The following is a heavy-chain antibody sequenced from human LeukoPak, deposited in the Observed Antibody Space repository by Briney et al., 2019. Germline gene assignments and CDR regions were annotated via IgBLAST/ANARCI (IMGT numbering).Heavy chain of an antibody. V-gene: IGHV3-64D*09. D-gene: IGHD2-15*01. Sequence: PGGGLRLSCSASGFPFSSYAMHWVRQAPGKGLEYVSAISDSGGSTYYAVSVEGRFTISRDNSKNTLYLQMSSLRAEDTAVYFCVRGYSFGPYGMDVWGQGTTVTASS. J-gene: IGHJ6*02. CDR1: GFPFSSYA. CDR2: ISDSGGST. CDR3: VRGYSFGPYGMDV.